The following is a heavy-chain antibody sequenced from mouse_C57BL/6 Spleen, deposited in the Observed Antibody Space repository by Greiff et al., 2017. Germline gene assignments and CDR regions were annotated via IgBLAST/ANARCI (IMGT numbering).Heavy chain of an antibody. CDR2: IDPNSGGT. Sequence: QVQLQQPGAELVKPGASVKLSCKASGYTFTSYWMHWVKQRPGRGLEWIRRIDPNSGGTKYNEKFKSKATLTVDKPSSTAYMQLSSLTSEDSAVYYCARGRYGSSSYWYFDVWGTGTTVTVSS. CDR1: GYTFTSYW. D-gene: IGHD1-1*01. CDR3: ARGRYGSSSYWYFDV. V-gene: IGHV1-72*01. J-gene: IGHJ1*03.